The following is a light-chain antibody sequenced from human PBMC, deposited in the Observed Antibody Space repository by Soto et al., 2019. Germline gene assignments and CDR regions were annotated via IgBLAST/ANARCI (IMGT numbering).Light chain of an antibody. CDR2: EDN. J-gene: IGLJ1*01. CDR1: SGSIASNY. V-gene: IGLV6-57*04. Sequence: NFMLTQPHSVSESPGKTVTISCTRSSGSIASNYVQWYQQRPGSAPTTVIYEDNERPSGVPDRFSGSIDRSSNSASLTISGLKTDDEADYYCRSYDSSRYVFGSGTQLTVL. CDR3: RSYDSSRYV.